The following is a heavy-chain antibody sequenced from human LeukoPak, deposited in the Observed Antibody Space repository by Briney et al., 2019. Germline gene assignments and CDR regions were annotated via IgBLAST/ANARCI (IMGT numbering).Heavy chain of an antibody. CDR3: ARVGYCSGGSCYGAFDI. J-gene: IGHJ3*02. CDR2: IYYTGST. CDR1: GASISSYY. Sequence: SETLSLTCTVSGASISSYYWSWIRQLPGKELEWIGYIYYTGSTDYNPSLKSRVTMSVDTSKNQFSLKLSSVTAADTAVYYCARVGYCSGGSCYGAFDIWGQGTMVTVSS. V-gene: IGHV4-59*08. D-gene: IGHD2-15*01.